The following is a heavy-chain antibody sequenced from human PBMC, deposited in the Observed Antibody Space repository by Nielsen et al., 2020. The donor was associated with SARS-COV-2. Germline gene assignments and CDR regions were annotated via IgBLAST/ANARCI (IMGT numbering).Heavy chain of an antibody. CDR1: GFTFSSYG. CDR2: ISYDGSNK. D-gene: IGHD4-23*01. CDR3: AKGGGNSRGGWFDP. J-gene: IGHJ5*02. Sequence: GGSLRLSCAASGFTFSSYGMHWVRQAPGKGLEWVAVISYDGSNKYYADSVKGRFTISRDNSKNTLYLQMNSLRAEDTAVYYCAKGGGNSRGGWFDPWGQGTLVTVSS. V-gene: IGHV3-30*18.